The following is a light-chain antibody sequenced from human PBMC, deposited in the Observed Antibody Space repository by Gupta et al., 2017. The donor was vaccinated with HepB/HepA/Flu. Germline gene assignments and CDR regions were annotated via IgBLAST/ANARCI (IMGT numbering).Light chain of an antibody. J-gene: IGKJ2*01. Sequence: DIQMTQSPSSLSASIGDTVTISCQASQDIKKNLNWFQQKPGDAPRLLVYGVSNLHGGVSSRFTGDGFGTHYSLTITRLQAEDSATYFCQQDDFLPYSFGQGT. V-gene: IGKV1-33*01. CDR1: QDIKKN. CDR3: QQDDFLPYS. CDR2: GVS.